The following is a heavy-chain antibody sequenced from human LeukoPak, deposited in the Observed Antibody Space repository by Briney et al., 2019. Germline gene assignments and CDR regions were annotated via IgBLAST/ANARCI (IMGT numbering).Heavy chain of an antibody. V-gene: IGHV1-69*13. Sequence: ASVKVSCKSSGGTFSSYAISWVRQAPGQGLEWMGGIIPIFGTANYAQKFQGRVTITADESTSTAYMELSSLRSEDTAVYYCARDRGYCSSTSCYFDYWGQGTLVTVSS. CDR1: GGTFSSYA. J-gene: IGHJ4*02. D-gene: IGHD2-2*01. CDR2: IIPIFGTA. CDR3: ARDRGYCSSTSCYFDY.